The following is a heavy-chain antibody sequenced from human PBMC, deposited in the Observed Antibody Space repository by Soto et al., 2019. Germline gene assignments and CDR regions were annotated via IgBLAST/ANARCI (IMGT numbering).Heavy chain of an antibody. CDR1: GFAFSNYA. CDR2: ISTSIGAT. J-gene: IGHJ4*02. Sequence: PGGSLRLSCAASGFAFSNYAMHWVRQAPGKGLEWVSSISTSIGATYYADSVKGRFTISRDDSKNTLYLQMNSLRAEDSAAYYCAKDRTVAARNFDYWGQGTQVTVSS. CDR3: AKDRTVAARNFDY. D-gene: IGHD6-6*01. V-gene: IGHV3-23*01.